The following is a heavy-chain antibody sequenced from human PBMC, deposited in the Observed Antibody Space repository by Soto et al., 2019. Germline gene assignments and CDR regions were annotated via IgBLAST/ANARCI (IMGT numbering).Heavy chain of an antibody. CDR1: GYTFTSYG. Sequence: ASVKVSCKASGYTFTSYGISWVRQAPGQGLEWMGWISAYNGNTNYAQKLQGRVTMTTDTSTSTAYMELRSLRSDDTAVYYCARASITIFGVVIILNWFGPWGQGTLVTVSS. J-gene: IGHJ5*02. D-gene: IGHD3-3*01. CDR3: ARASITIFGVVIILNWFGP. V-gene: IGHV1-18*01. CDR2: ISAYNGNT.